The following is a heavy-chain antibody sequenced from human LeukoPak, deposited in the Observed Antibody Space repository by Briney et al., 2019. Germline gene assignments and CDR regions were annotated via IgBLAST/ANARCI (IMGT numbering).Heavy chain of an antibody. CDR3: AKDPSFSSSWYGDY. CDR1: GFTFSSYA. J-gene: IGHJ4*02. D-gene: IGHD6-13*01. V-gene: IGHV3-23*01. Sequence: GGSLRLSCADSGFTFSSYAMSWVRQAPGKGLEWVSVISGSGGSTYYADSVKGRFTISRDNSKNTLYLQMNSLRAEDTAVYYCAKDPSFSSSWYGDYWGQGTLVTVSS. CDR2: ISGSGGST.